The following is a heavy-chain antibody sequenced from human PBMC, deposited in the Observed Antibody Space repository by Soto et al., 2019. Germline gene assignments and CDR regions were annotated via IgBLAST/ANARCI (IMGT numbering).Heavy chain of an antibody. CDR3: ARSSDTSDPSEYYYGMDV. CDR1: GGTFSSFA. Sequence: QVQLIQSGAEVKKPGSSVKVSCKTSGGTFSSFAISWVRQAPGQGLEWMGRIIPVPHTTNYAQKFQGRVTITADELTSTAYMELSSLRFEDTAVYYCARSSDTSDPSEYYYGMDVWGQGTTVTVSS. D-gene: IGHD6-19*01. J-gene: IGHJ6*02. CDR2: IIPVPHTT. V-gene: IGHV1-69*01.